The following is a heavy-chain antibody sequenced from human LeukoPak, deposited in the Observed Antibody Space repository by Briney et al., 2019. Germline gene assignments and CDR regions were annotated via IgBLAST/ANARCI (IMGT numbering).Heavy chain of an antibody. CDR1: NGSISSDDSY. V-gene: IGHV4-30-4*01. CDR3: ARVSRGGSGSGAFDI. CDR2: IYYGGST. J-gene: IGHJ3*02. D-gene: IGHD3-10*01. Sequence: SETLSLTCTVSNGSISSDDSYWSWIRQPPGKGLDWIAYIYYGGSTDSTPSLKSRVTISLDTSKNQFSLRLPSVTAADTAVYYCARVSRGGSGSGAFDIWGQGTMVTVSS.